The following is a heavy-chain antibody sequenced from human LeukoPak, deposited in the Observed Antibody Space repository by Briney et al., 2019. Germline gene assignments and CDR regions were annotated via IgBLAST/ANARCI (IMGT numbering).Heavy chain of an antibody. Sequence: SGPTLVKPTQTLTLTCTFSGFSLSTSGVGVGWIRQPPGKALEWLALIYWNDDKRYSPSLKSRLTITKDTSKNQVVLTMTNMDPVDTATYYCAHSGTDVLLWFGEPTVEYYYFDYWGQGTLVTVSS. D-gene: IGHD3-10*01. CDR3: AHSGTDVLLWFGEPTVEYYYFDY. CDR2: IYWNDDK. CDR1: GFSLSTSGVG. J-gene: IGHJ4*02. V-gene: IGHV2-5*01.